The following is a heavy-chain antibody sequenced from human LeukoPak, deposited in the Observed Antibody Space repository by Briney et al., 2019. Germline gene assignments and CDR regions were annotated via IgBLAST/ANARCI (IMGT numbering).Heavy chain of an antibody. CDR2: ISGSGSDT. CDR3: AKDQYASGSYQAGMDV. J-gene: IGHJ6*02. CDR1: GFTFSGYA. V-gene: IGHV3-23*01. D-gene: IGHD3-10*01. Sequence: GGSLRLSCVVSGFTFSGYAMNWVRQAPGKGLEWVSAISGSGSDTFYADSVKGRFISSRDNSKNTLHLQMNSLRAEDTAVYHCAKDQYASGSYQAGMDVWGQGTTVVVSS.